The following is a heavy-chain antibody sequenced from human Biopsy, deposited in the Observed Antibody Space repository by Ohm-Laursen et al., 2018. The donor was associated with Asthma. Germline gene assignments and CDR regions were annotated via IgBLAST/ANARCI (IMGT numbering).Heavy chain of an antibody. D-gene: IGHD1-1*01. J-gene: IGHJ3*02. CDR1: GLTFRDFG. CDR3: AKESGSNYAFDI. Sequence: SGFSGLTFRDFGMHWVRQAPGKGLEWVAVISYDGSNKYYADSVKGRFTISRDNSKNTLYLQMNSLRAEDTAVYYCAKESGSNYAFDIWGQGTMVTVSS. V-gene: IGHV3-30*18. CDR2: ISYDGSNK.